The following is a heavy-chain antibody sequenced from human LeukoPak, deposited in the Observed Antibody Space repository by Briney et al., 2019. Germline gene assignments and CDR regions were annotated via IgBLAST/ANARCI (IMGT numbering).Heavy chain of an antibody. D-gene: IGHD3-10*01. CDR2: IYYSGST. Sequence: SETLSLTCTVSGGSISSHYWSWIRQPPGKGLEWIGYIYYSGSTNYNPSLKSRVTISVDTSKNQFSLKLSSVTAADTAVYYCARGEDYYGSGYGMDVWGQGTTVTVSS. CDR1: GGSISSHY. J-gene: IGHJ6*02. V-gene: IGHV4-59*11. CDR3: ARGEDYYGSGYGMDV.